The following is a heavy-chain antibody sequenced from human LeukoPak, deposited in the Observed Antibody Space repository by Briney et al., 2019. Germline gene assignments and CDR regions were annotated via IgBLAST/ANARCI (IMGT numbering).Heavy chain of an antibody. J-gene: IGHJ5*02. Sequence: SETLSLTCTVSGGSISSYYWSWIRQPPGKGLEWIGYIYTSGSTNYNPSLKSRVTISVDTSKNQFSLKLSSVTAADTAVYHCARHDKPDYYGSGSYNSFLGFDPWGQGTLVTVSS. CDR2: IYTSGST. CDR1: GGSISSYY. D-gene: IGHD3-10*01. CDR3: ARHDKPDYYGSGSYNSFLGFDP. V-gene: IGHV4-4*09.